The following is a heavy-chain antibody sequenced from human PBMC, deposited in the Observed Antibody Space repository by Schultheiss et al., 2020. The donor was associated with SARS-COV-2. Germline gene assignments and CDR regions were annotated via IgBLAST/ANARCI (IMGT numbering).Heavy chain of an antibody. CDR3: ARFDIVLVPAAITVGYYYYMDV. J-gene: IGHJ6*03. D-gene: IGHD2-2*02. Sequence: ASVKVSCKASGGTFSSYAISWVRQAPGQGLEWMGWINPNSGGTNYAQKFQGWVTMTRDTSISTAYMELSRLRSDDTAVFYCARFDIVLVPAAITVGYYYYMDVWGKGTTVTVSS. CDR2: INPNSGGT. CDR1: GGTFSSYA. V-gene: IGHV1-2*04.